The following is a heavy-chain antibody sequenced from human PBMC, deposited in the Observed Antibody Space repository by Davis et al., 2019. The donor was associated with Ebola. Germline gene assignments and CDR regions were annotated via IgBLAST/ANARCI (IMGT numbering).Heavy chain of an antibody. Sequence: SVKVSCKASGYTFTSYDINWVRQAPGQGLEWMGGIIPIFGTANYAQKFQGRVTITADESTSTAYMELSSLRSEDTAVYYCATRRDCNGGTCAHEWPSYFDYWGQGTLVTVSS. CDR1: GYTFTSYD. D-gene: IGHD2-15*01. CDR3: ATRRDCNGGTCAHEWPSYFDY. V-gene: IGHV1-69*13. CDR2: IIPIFGTA. J-gene: IGHJ4*02.